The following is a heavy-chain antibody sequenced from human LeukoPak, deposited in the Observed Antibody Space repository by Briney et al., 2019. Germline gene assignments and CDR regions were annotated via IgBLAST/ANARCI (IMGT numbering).Heavy chain of an antibody. V-gene: IGHV3-23*01. CDR1: GFTFSSYW. J-gene: IGHJ5*02. D-gene: IGHD6-19*01. Sequence: GGSLRLSCAASGFTFSSYWMSWVRQAPGKGLEWVSAISGSGGSTYYADSVKGRFTISRDNSKNTLYLQMNSLRAEDTAVYYCAKGGYSSGWYREVDPWGQGTLVTVSS. CDR3: AKGGYSSGWYREVDP. CDR2: ISGSGGST.